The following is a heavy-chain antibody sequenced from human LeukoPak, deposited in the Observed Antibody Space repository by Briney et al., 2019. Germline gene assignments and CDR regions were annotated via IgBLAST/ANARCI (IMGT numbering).Heavy chain of an antibody. Sequence: GGSLRLSCAAAGFTFSSYATTWVRQAPGKGLEWVSVISGRGDSTYYAESVKGRFTISRDNSKNTLYLQMNSLRAEDTAVYYCAKGASMIVVVHNDYWGQGTLVTVSS. D-gene: IGHD3-22*01. J-gene: IGHJ4*02. CDR2: ISGRGDST. CDR1: GFTFSSYA. V-gene: IGHV3-23*01. CDR3: AKGASMIVVVHNDY.